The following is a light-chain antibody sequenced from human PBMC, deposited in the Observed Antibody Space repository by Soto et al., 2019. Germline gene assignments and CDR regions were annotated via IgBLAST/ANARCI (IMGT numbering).Light chain of an antibody. CDR1: RTIAGY. Sequence: DIQRTQSPSSLSASVGDRVTITCPASRTIAGYVNWYQQRPGEAPNLLIYAASSLQSGVPSRFRGSGSGTDFTLTINSLQPEDFATFYCQQTYSTPGTFGQGTKVEIK. V-gene: IGKV1-39*01. CDR2: AAS. J-gene: IGKJ1*01. CDR3: QQTYSTPGT.